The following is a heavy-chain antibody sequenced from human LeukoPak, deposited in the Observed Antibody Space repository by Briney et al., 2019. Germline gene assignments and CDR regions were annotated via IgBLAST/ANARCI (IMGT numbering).Heavy chain of an antibody. J-gene: IGHJ6*03. D-gene: IGHD2-15*01. CDR1: GFTFSSYA. CDR3: AKVSRCSGGSCTYYYYYMDV. V-gene: IGHV3-23*01. Sequence: GGSLRLSCAASGFTFSSYAMSWVRQAPGKGLEWVSAISGSGGSTYYADSVKGRFTISRDNSKNTLYLQMNSLRAEDTAVYYCAKVSRCSGGSCTYYYYYMDVWGKGTTVTVSS. CDR2: ISGSGGST.